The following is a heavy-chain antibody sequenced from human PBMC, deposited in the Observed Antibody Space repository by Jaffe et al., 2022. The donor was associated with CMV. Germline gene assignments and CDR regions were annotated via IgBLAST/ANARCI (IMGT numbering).Heavy chain of an antibody. V-gene: IGHV3-53*01. CDR2: IYSGGST. CDR1: GFTVSSNY. J-gene: IGHJ6*02. CDR3: ARRGMEWLGYYYGMDV. Sequence: EVQLVESGGGLIQPGGSLRLSCAASGFTVSSNYMSWVRQAPGKGLEWVSVIYSGGSTYYADSVKGRFTISRDNSKNTLYLQMNSLRAEDTAVYYCARRGMEWLGYYYGMDVWGQGTTVTVSS. D-gene: IGHD6-19*01.